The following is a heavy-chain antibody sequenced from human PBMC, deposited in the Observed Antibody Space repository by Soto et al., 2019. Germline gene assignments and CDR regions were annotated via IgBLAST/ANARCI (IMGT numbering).Heavy chain of an antibody. J-gene: IGHJ4*02. CDR1: GYTFTSYD. Sequence: GASVKVSCKASGYTFTSYDINWVRQATGQGLEWMGWMNPNSGNTGYAQKFQGRVTMTRNTSISTAYMELSSLRSEDTAVYYCLLGYCSGGSCYLILPLDYWGQVTLVTVSS. CDR2: MNPNSGNT. CDR3: LLGYCSGGSCYLILPLDY. D-gene: IGHD2-15*01. V-gene: IGHV1-8*01.